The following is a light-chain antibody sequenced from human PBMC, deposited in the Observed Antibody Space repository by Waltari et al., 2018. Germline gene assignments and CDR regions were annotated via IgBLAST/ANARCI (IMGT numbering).Light chain of an antibody. CDR1: SPHIGTNY. Sequence: QSVLTQPPSASGTPGQRATLPCSGRSPHIGTNYVYSSQHVPGAAPKLLIYRNNQRPSGGPDRFSGSKSGTSASLAISGLRSEDEADYYCAAWDDSLSRWLLGGGTKLTVL. CDR3: AAWDDSLSRWL. CDR2: RNN. J-gene: IGLJ3*02. V-gene: IGLV1-47*01.